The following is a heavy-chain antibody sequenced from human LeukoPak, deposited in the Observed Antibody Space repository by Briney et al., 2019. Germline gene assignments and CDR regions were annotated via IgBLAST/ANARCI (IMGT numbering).Heavy chain of an antibody. CDR1: GGSISGHY. D-gene: IGHD6-19*01. CDR2: IYSSGST. V-gene: IGHV4-4*07. J-gene: IGHJ4*02. CDR3: ARDRSGWYGSEY. Sequence: SETLSLTCTVSGGSISGHYWSWVRQPAEKGLEWIGRIYSSGSTNYNPSLKSRVTMSVDTSKNQFFLKLSSVTAADTAVYYCARDRSGWYGSEYWGQGTMVTVSS.